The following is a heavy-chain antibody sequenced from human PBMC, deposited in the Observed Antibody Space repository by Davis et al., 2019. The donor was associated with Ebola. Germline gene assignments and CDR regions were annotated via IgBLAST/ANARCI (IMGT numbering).Heavy chain of an antibody. V-gene: IGHV3-48*02. CDR1: GFPLSGFS. Sequence: GESLKISCAASGFPLSGFSMNWVRQDPGQGLEWVAYITSFGTTYYADSVKGRFTISRDNVNNSVYLQMNSLRDEDTAVYYCARDSPIGAGYGSLYWGQGTLVTVSS. J-gene: IGHJ4*02. D-gene: IGHD3-10*01. CDR3: ARDSPIGAGYGSLY. CDR2: ITSFGTT.